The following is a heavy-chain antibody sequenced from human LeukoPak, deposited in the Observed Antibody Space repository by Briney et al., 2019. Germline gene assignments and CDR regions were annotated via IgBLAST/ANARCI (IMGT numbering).Heavy chain of an antibody. CDR3: ARAGDSSGYSDY. D-gene: IGHD3-22*01. CDR1: GGSFSGYY. Sequence: PSETLSLTCAVYGGSFSGYYWSWIRQPPGKGLEWIGEINHRGRTNYNPSLKSRVTISVDTSKNQFSLKLSSVTAADTAVYYCARAGDSSGYSDYWGQGTLVTVSS. J-gene: IGHJ4*02. CDR2: INHRGRT. V-gene: IGHV4-34*01.